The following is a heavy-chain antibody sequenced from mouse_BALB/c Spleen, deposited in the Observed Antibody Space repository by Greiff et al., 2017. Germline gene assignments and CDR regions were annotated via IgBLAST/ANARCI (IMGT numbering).Heavy chain of an antibody. V-gene: IGHV14-3*02. D-gene: IGHD2-4*01. CDR1: GFNIKDTY. CDR3: ARDYPWFAY. J-gene: IGHJ3*01. Sequence: EVQVVESGAELVKPGASVKLSCTASGFNIKDTYMHWVKQRPEQGLEWIGRIDPANGNTKYDPKFQGKATITADTSSNTAYLQLSSLTSEDTAVYYCARDYPWFAYWGQGTLVTVSA. CDR2: IDPANGNT.